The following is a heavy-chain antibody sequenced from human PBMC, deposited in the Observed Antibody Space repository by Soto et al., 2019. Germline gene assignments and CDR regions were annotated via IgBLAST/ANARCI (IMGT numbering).Heavy chain of an antibody. Sequence: QVQLVQSGAEVKKPGSSVKVSCKASGGTFSRHTVSWVRQAPGQGLEWMGRIIPNLEISNYAQKFQGRVTVNADKSTSTAYMELRSLRSEDTAMYYCARAHYHERSGWSSAFDIWGQGTMVTVSS. D-gene: IGHD3-22*01. CDR3: ARAHYHERSGWSSAFDI. CDR1: GGTFSRHT. V-gene: IGHV1-69*02. J-gene: IGHJ3*02. CDR2: IIPNLEIS.